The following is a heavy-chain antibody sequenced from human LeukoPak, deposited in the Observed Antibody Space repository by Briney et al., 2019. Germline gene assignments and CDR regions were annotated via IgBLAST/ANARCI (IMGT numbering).Heavy chain of an antibody. CDR3: ARDRGERDSSWSLPAHGFDI. Sequence: SVKVSCKAFRYTFTGYYMHWVRQAPGQGLEWMGRIFPIFGTANYAQKFQGRVTVTTDESTNTAYMELSSLRPEDTAMYYCARDRGERDSSWSLPAHGFDIWGQGTMVTVSS. J-gene: IGHJ3*02. D-gene: IGHD6-13*01. CDR1: RYTFTGYY. CDR2: IFPIFGTA. V-gene: IGHV1-69*05.